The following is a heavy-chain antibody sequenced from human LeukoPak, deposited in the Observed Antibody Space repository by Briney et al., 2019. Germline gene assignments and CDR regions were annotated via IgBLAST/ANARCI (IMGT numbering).Heavy chain of an antibody. CDR2: IIPILGIA. CDR1: GGTFSSYA. J-gene: IGHJ4*02. Sequence: SVKVSCKASGGTFSSYAISWVRQAPGQGLEWMGRIIPILGIANYAQKFQGRVTMTTDKSTSTAYMEVRSLRSDDTAVYYCARDPSNTSGYYAYFDNWGQGTLVTVSS. V-gene: IGHV1-69*04. D-gene: IGHD6-19*01. CDR3: ARDPSNTSGYYAYFDN.